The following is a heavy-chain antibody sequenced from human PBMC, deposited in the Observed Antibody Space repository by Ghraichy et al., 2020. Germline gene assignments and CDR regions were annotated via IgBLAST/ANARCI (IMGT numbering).Heavy chain of an antibody. Sequence: LSLTCAASRFTFNNYAMTWVRQAPGKGLEWVSSISGSGGTTYYADSVKGRFTISRDNGKNTLYLQMNSLRAEDSAIYFCAKDLGYCGGDCSDYWGQGTLVTVSS. V-gene: IGHV3-23*01. CDR1: RFTFNNYA. J-gene: IGHJ4*02. CDR2: ISGSGGTT. CDR3: AKDLGYCGGDCSDY. D-gene: IGHD2-21*01.